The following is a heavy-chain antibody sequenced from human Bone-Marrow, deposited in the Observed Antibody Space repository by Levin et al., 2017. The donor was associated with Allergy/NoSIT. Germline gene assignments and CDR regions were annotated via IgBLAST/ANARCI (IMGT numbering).Heavy chain of an antibody. J-gene: IGHJ4*02. D-gene: IGHD3-3*01. V-gene: IGHV3-49*03. CDR2: IRSKAYGGTT. Sequence: GGSLRLSCSASGFTFGDYAMSWFRQAPGKGLECVGFIRSKAYGGTTEYAASVKGRFSISRDDSRSIVYLQMNSLKIEDTAVYYCTRVDFRPGPYFDYWGQGILVTVSS. CDR1: GFTFGDYA. CDR3: TRVDFRPGPYFDY.